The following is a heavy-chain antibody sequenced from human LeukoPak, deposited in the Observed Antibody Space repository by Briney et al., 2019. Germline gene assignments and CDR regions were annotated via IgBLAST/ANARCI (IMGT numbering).Heavy chain of an antibody. CDR2: INPNSGGT. J-gene: IGHJ4*02. Sequence: GASVKVSCKASGYTFTGYYMHWVRQAPGQGLEWKGRINPNSGGTNYAQKFQGRVTMTRDTSISTAYMELSRLRSDDTAVYYCARAGGPITMVRGVIKNDYWGQGTLVTVSS. D-gene: IGHD3-10*01. CDR1: GYTFTGYY. V-gene: IGHV1-2*06. CDR3: ARAGGPITMVRGVIKNDY.